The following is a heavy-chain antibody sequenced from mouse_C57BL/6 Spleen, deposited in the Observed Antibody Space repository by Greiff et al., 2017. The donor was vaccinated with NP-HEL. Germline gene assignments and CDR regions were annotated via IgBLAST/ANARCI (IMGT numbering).Heavy chain of an antibody. CDR3: ARGWAYYAMDY. J-gene: IGHJ4*01. D-gene: IGHD3-3*01. V-gene: IGHV1-55*01. CDR2: IYPGSGST. CDR1: GYTFTSYW. Sequence: QVQLQQSGAELVKPGASVKMSCKASGYTFTSYWITWVKQRPGQGLEWIGDIYPGSGSTNYNEKFKSKATLTVDTSSSTAYMQLSSLTSEDSAVYYWARGWAYYAMDYWGQGTSVTVSS.